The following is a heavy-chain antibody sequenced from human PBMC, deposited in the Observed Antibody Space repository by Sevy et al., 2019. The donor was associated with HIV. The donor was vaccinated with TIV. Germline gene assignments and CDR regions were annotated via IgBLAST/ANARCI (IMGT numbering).Heavy chain of an antibody. Sequence: SETLSLTCTVSGDSISGYYWSWIRQPPGKGLEWIEYFFYSGSTNYNPSLKSRVTISVDTNRKQVSLKVRSVTAADTAVYYCARGIAAPRGMDVWGQGTTVTVSS. D-gene: IGHD6-13*01. CDR2: FFYSGST. J-gene: IGHJ6*02. CDR3: ARGIAAPRGMDV. V-gene: IGHV4-59*01. CDR1: GDSISGYY.